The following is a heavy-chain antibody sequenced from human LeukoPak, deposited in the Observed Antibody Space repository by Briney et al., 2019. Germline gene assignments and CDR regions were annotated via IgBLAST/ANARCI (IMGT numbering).Heavy chain of an antibody. J-gene: IGHJ4*02. CDR1: GYTFTGYY. V-gene: IGHV1-2*02. CDR3: ARVRACSSTSCYEELDY. CDR2: INPNSGGT. D-gene: IGHD2-2*01. Sequence: ASVKVSCKASGYTFTGYYMHWVRQAPGQGLEWMGWINPNSGGTNYAQKFQGRVTMTRDTSISTAYMELSRLRSDDTAVYYCARVRACSSTSCYEELDYWGQGTLVTVSS.